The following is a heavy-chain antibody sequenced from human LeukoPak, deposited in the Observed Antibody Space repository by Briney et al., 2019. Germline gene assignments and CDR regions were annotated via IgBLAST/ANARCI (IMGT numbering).Heavy chain of an antibody. CDR1: GGSISSYY. J-gene: IGHJ4*02. D-gene: IGHD7-27*01. V-gene: IGHV4-59*01. CDR3: ARDLGAYYFDY. CDR2: IYYSGST. Sequence: SETLSLTCTVSGGSISSYYWSWIRQPPGKGLEWIGYIYYSGSTNYNPSLKSRVTISVDTSKNQFSLKLSSVTAADTAVHYCARDLGAYYFDYWGQGTLVTVSS.